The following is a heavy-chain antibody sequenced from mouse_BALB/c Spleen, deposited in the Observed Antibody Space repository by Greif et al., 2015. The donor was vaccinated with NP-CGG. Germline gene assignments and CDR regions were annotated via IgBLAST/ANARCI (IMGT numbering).Heavy chain of an antibody. D-gene: IGHD2-14*01. CDR3: ARGGNYRYDVGYAMDY. CDR2: IAPGSGST. CDR1: GYTFTSYW. V-gene: IGHV1S41*01. Sequence: DLVKPGASVKLSCKASGYTFTSYWINWIKQRPGQGLEWIGRIAPGSGSTYYNEMFKGKATLTVDTSSSTAYIQLSSLSSEDSAVYFCARGGNYRYDVGYAMDYWGQGTSVTVSS. J-gene: IGHJ4*01.